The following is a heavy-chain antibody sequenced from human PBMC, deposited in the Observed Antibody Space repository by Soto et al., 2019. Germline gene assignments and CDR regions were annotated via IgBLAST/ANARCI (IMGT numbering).Heavy chain of an antibody. J-gene: IGHJ6*01. Sequence: GGSLRLSCAASGFTFSTYAMQWVRQAPGKGLEWVALMSYDGTNEYYADSVKGRFTISRDNSKNMLFLQINSLRAEDTAVYYCGRDLHHSSGYFFTVRLNAMDVWGQGTTVTVSS. V-gene: IGHV3-30*03. CDR3: GRDLHHSSGYFFTVRLNAMDV. CDR2: MSYDGTNE. CDR1: GFTFSTYA. D-gene: IGHD3-22*01.